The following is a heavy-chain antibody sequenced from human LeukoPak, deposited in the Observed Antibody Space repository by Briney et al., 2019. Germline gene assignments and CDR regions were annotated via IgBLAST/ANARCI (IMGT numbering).Heavy chain of an antibody. V-gene: IGHV1-69*06. Sequence: SVKVSCKASGGTFSSYAISWVRQAPGQGLEWMGGIIPIFGTANYAQKFQGRVTITADKSTSTAYMELSSPRSEDTAVYYCARERYCSSTSCYLWFDPWGQGTLVTVSS. J-gene: IGHJ5*02. CDR3: ARERYCSSTSCYLWFDP. CDR2: IIPIFGTA. CDR1: GGTFSSYA. D-gene: IGHD2-2*01.